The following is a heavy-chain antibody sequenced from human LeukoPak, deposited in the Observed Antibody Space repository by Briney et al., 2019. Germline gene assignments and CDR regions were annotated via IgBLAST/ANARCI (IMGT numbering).Heavy chain of an antibody. J-gene: IGHJ4*02. D-gene: IGHD5-12*01. Sequence: PSETLSLTGSVSGGSILTTNWWSWVRQPPGKGLEWIGGVHLSWASNYNPSLKSRVNMSIDKSKNQLSLDLHSVNAADTAIYYCTRESGAFSPFGFWGEGTLVTVSS. CDR2: VHLSWAS. CDR3: TRESGAFSPFGF. CDR1: GGSILTTNW. V-gene: IGHV4-4*02.